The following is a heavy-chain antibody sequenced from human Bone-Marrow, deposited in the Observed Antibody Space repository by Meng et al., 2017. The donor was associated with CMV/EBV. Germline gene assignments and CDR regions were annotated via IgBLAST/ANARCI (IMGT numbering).Heavy chain of an antibody. D-gene: IGHD3-3*01. J-gene: IGHJ4*02. V-gene: IGHV3-48*03. Sequence: GESLKISCAAPGFTFSSYEMNWVRQAPGKGLEWVSYISSSGSTIYYAYFVKGRFTISRDNAKNALYLQMNSLRAEDTAVYYCARFYPLRVLEWLYYNWGQATLVAVSS. CDR3: ARFYPLRVLEWLYYN. CDR2: ISSSGSTI. CDR1: GFTFSSYE.